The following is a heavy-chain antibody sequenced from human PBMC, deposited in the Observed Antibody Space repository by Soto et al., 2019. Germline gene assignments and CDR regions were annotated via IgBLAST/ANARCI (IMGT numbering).Heavy chain of an antibody. D-gene: IGHD3-9*01. Sequence: GGSLRLSCAASGFTFSSYGMHWVRQAPGKGLEWVAVISYDGSNKYYADSVKGRFTISRDNSKNTLYLQMNSLRAEDTAVYYCAKDLGAFDWLSPGVFDYWGQGTLVTVYS. J-gene: IGHJ4*02. V-gene: IGHV3-30*18. CDR2: ISYDGSNK. CDR1: GFTFSSYG. CDR3: AKDLGAFDWLSPGVFDY.